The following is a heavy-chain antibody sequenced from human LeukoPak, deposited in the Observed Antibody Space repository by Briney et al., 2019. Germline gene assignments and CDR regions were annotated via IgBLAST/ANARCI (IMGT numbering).Heavy chain of an antibody. CDR2: ISWNSGSI. CDR1: GFTFDDYA. Sequence: GGSLRLSCAASGFTFDDYAMHWVRQAPGKGLEWVSGISWNSGSIGYADSVKGRFTISRDNAKNSLYLQMNSLRAEDTALYYCAKGVLLWFGEFESPLDYWGQGTLVTVSS. D-gene: IGHD3-10*01. J-gene: IGHJ4*02. V-gene: IGHV3-9*01. CDR3: AKGVLLWFGEFESPLDY.